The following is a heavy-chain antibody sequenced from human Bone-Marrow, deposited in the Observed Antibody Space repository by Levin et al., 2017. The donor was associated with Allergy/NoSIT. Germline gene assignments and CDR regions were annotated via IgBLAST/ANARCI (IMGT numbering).Heavy chain of an antibody. CDR3: AKGIAPAGYYVDQ. CDR2: ISNDGSHI. D-gene: IGHD6-13*01. Sequence: SCVASGFTFSSYGMHWVRQAPGKGLEWVAIISNDGSHIKYADSVRGRFTISRDNSKSTVYLQMNSLRSEDTALYYCAKGIAPAGYYVDQWGQGTLVTVSS. CDR1: GFTFSSYG. V-gene: IGHV3-30*18. J-gene: IGHJ4*02.